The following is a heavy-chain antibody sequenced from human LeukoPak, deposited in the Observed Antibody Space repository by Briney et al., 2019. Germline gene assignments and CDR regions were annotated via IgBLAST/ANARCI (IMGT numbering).Heavy chain of an antibody. Sequence: GGSLRLSCAASGFTVSSSYMSWVRQAPGKGLEWVSLIYRGGSTYYADSVKGRFTISRDNSKNTLYLQMNSLRVEDTAVYYCARHRGYTYGAYDYWGQGALVTVSS. J-gene: IGHJ4*02. CDR1: GFTVSSSY. CDR3: ARHRGYTYGAYDY. V-gene: IGHV3-53*01. CDR2: IYRGGST. D-gene: IGHD5-18*01.